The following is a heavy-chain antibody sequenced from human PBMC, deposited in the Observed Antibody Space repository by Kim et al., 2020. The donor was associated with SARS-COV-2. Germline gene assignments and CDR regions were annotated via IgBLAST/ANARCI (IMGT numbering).Heavy chain of an antibody. D-gene: IGHD3-22*01. V-gene: IGHV3-13*01. CDR2: IGTAGDT. Sequence: GGSLRLSCAASGFTFSSYDMHWVRQATGKGLEWVSAIGTAGDTYYPGSVKGRFTISRENAKNSLYLQMNSLRAGDTAVYYCARVKYYYDSSGYAYWGQGTLVTVSS. CDR3: ARVKYYYDSSGYAY. J-gene: IGHJ4*02. CDR1: GFTFSSYD.